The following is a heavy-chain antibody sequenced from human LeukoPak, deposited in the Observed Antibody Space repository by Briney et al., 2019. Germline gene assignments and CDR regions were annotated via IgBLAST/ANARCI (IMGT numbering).Heavy chain of an antibody. CDR1: GLTFSSYA. D-gene: IGHD6-19*01. CDR2: VNGSGYSA. CDR3: AKAVSYSSGWFFHH. J-gene: IGHJ1*01. V-gene: IGHV3-23*01. Sequence: GGSLRLSCAASGLTFSSYAMSWVRQAPGKGLEWVSSVNGSGYSAYYADSVKGRFTISRDNSKDTLFLQMSTLRVEDTAVYYCAKAVSYSSGWFFHHWGQGTLVTVSS.